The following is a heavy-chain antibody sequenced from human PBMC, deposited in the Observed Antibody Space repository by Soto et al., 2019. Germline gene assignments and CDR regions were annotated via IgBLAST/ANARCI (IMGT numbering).Heavy chain of an antibody. CDR2: TYYRSKWYN. J-gene: IGHJ6*02. CDR3: ARELLWFGELLSPLSGVYYGMDV. V-gene: IGHV6-1*01. CDR1: GDSVSSNSAA. Sequence: KQSQTLSLTCAISGDSVSSNSAAWNWIRQSPSRGLEWLGRTYYRSKWYNDYAVSVKSRITINPDTSKNQFSLQLNSVTPEDTAVYYCARELLWFGELLSPLSGVYYGMDVWGQGTTVTVSS. D-gene: IGHD3-10*01.